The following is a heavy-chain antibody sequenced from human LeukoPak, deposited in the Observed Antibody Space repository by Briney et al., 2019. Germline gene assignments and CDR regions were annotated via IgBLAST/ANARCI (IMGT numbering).Heavy chain of an antibody. V-gene: IGHV4-4*07. Sequence: SETLSLTCTVSGGSISSYYWSWIRQPAGKGLEWIGRIYTSGSTINNPSLKNTNYSPSLKSRLTMSVDRSKNQFSLKMTSVTAADAAMYYCARAPVKNWFDPWGQGTLVTVSS. D-gene: IGHD4-23*01. CDR2: IYTSGSTINNPSLKNT. J-gene: IGHJ5*02. CDR1: GGSISSYY. CDR3: ARAPVKNWFDP.